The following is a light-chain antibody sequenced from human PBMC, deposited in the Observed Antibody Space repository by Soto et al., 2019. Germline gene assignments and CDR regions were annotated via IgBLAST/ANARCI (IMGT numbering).Light chain of an antibody. J-gene: IGKJ1*01. CDR2: AAS. CDR1: QSIANY. Sequence: IQMTQSPSSLSASVGDRVTITCRASQSIANYLNWYQQTPGKAPKLLIYAASSLQSGVPSRFSGSGSGTGFTLTISSLQPEDFATYYCQQTYSTPWTFGQGTKVEIK. CDR3: QQTYSTPWT. V-gene: IGKV1-39*01.